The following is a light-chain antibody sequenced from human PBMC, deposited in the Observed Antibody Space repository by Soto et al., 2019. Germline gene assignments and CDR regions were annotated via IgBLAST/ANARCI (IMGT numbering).Light chain of an antibody. V-gene: IGLV1-44*01. Sequence: QSVLTQPPSASGTPGRRVTISCSGSSSNIGTNAVNWCQQLPGTAPRLLIYSNDQRPPGVPDRFSGSKSGTSASLGISGLQPEDEADYFCAVWDDSLNGWVFGGGTKVTVL. CDR2: SND. CDR1: SSNIGTNA. CDR3: AVWDDSLNGWV. J-gene: IGLJ3*02.